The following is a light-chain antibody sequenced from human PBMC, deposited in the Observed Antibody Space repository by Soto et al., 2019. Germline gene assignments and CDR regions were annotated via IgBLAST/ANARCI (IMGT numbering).Light chain of an antibody. J-gene: IGKJ1*01. Sequence: DIQMTQSPSSLSASVGDRVTITCRASQDISNYLAWYQQKPGRVPKLLIYGAFTLQSGVPSRFSGSGSGTDFTLTISSLQPEDFATYYCQKYNSAPWTFCQGTKVEIK. V-gene: IGKV1-27*01. CDR3: QKYNSAPWT. CDR2: GAF. CDR1: QDISNY.